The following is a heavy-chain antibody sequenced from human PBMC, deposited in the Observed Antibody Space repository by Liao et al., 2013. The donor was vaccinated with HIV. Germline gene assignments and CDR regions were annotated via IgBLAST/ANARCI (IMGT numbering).Heavy chain of an antibody. CDR1: GDSIRSRY. Sequence: QVHLQESGPALVKPSETLSLTCTVSGDSIRSRYWSWIRQPPGKGTGVDWLCLSHCDYRLQPLPQESSHHFDRHVQESTLLKLNSVTAADTAVYYCASGGERYFHHWGQGTLVTVSS. CDR2: LSHCDY. D-gene: IGHD2-21*01. J-gene: IGHJ1*01. CDR3: ASGGERYFHH. V-gene: IGHV4-59*11.